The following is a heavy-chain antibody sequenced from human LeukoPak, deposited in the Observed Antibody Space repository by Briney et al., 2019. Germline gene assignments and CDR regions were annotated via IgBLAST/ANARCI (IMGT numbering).Heavy chain of an antibody. CDR1: GFTFSSYA. J-gene: IGHJ4*02. V-gene: IGHV3-23*01. CDR2: ISGSGGST. CDR3: AKVTSDDIVVVVAAIDY. D-gene: IGHD2-15*01. Sequence: GGSLRFSCAASGFTFSSYAMSWVRQAPGKGLEWVSAISGSGGSTYYADSVKGRFTISRDNSKNTLYLQMNSLRAEDTAVYYCAKVTSDDIVVVVAAIDYWGQGTLVTVSS.